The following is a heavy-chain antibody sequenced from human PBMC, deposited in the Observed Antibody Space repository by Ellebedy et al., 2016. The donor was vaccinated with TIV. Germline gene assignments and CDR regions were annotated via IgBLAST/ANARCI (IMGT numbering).Heavy chain of an antibody. J-gene: IGHJ5*02. D-gene: IGHD6-19*01. CDR3: ATSSLIRYPGIAVGGNWFDP. CDR1: GFTVSSIY. V-gene: IGHV3-53*01. Sequence: GESLKISXVASGFTVSSIYMTWVRQAPGKGLEWVSIIYSGGTTYYADSVKGRFTITRDNSNNTLYLQMNSLRAEDTAVYYCATSSLIRYPGIAVGGNWFDPWGQGTLVTVSS. CDR2: IYSGGTT.